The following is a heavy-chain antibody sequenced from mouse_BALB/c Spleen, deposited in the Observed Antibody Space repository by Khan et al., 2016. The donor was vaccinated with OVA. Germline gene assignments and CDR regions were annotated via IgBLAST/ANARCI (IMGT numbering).Heavy chain of an antibody. CDR1: GYSITSYYA. D-gene: IGHD2-3*01. Sequence: EVQLQESGPGLVKPSQSLSLTCTVTGYSITSYYAWNWIRQFPGNKLEWMGYIRASSSTNYNPPLKSRTSITRDTSNNQFFLQLNSMTTEDTATYYCARDGYRYNYGIDYWGQGTSVTVSA. CDR2: IRASSST. J-gene: IGHJ4*01. CDR3: ARDGYRYNYGIDY. V-gene: IGHV3-2*02.